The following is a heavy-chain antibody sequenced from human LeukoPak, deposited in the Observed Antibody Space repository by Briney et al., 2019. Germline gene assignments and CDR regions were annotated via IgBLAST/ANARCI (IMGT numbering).Heavy chain of an antibody. D-gene: IGHD2-21*02. Sequence: PGGSLRLSCAASGFTFSNYAMHWVRQAPGKGLEWVAVISYDGSNKYYADSVKGRFTISRDNSKNTLYLQMNSLRAEDTAVYYCARTYCGGDCYSQAFDIWGQGTMVTVSS. V-gene: IGHV3-30-3*01. CDR3: ARTYCGGDCYSQAFDI. CDR1: GFTFSNYA. CDR2: ISYDGSNK. J-gene: IGHJ3*02.